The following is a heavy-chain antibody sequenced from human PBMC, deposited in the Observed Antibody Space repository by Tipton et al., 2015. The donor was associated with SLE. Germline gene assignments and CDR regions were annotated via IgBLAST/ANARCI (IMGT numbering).Heavy chain of an antibody. D-gene: IGHD1-1*01. CDR3: ARERTGIIDF. CDR1: GFTFRNYA. CDR2: IYIDGDT. J-gene: IGHJ4*02. V-gene: IGHV3-23*03. Sequence: SLRLSCAASGFTFRNYAMGWVRQAPGKGLDWVSVIYIDGDTYYGDSVKGRFTISRDSSKNTLYLQMNSLRRDDTALYYCARERTGIIDFWGQGTLVTVSS.